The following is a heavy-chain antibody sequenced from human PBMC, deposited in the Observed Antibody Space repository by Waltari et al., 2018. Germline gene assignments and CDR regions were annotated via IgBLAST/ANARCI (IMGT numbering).Heavy chain of an antibody. V-gene: IGHV4-59*08. CDR1: GGSVSGSY. J-gene: IGHJ5*02. CDR3: ARLGSGGFWSGYDLDL. D-gene: IGHD3-3*01. Sequence: QVQLQESGPGLVKPSETLSLTSTVSGGSVSGSYWNWNRQPPGKGLEWIGYVYYTGSTNYNPSRKSRVTISIDTSETQFSLRLSSVTAADTSVYFCARLGSGGFWSGYDLDLWGQGTLVTVSS. CDR2: VYYTGST.